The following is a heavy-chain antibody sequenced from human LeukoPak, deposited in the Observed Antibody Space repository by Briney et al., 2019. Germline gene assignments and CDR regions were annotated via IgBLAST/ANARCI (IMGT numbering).Heavy chain of an antibody. CDR2: SPDNGNT. J-gene: IGHJ4*01. CDR3: ARDVYCSSTTCSYYFDY. D-gene: IGHD2-2*01. Sequence: ASVKVSCKASGYTFTSYGISWVRQAPGQGLEWRGWSPDNGNTNYAQKLQGRYTMTTDTSTSTAYMELRSLRSDDTAVYYCARDVYCSSTTCSYYFDYWGQGTLVTVSS. V-gene: IGHV1-18*01. CDR1: GYTFTSYG.